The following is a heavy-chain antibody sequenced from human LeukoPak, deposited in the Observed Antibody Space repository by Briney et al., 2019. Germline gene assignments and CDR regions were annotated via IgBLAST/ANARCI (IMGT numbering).Heavy chain of an antibody. Sequence: GGSLRLSCTASGFIFSSYAMTWVRQAPGKGLEWVSGIDSSSGVTYYAESVRGRFTISRDNSKNTLYLQMNDLRAEDTAVYYCAKASWAGVTTTYFAYWAQGALVTVSS. CDR1: GFIFSSYA. CDR2: IDSSSGVT. J-gene: IGHJ4*02. CDR3: AKASWAGVTTTYFAY. D-gene: IGHD1-26*01. V-gene: IGHV3-23*05.